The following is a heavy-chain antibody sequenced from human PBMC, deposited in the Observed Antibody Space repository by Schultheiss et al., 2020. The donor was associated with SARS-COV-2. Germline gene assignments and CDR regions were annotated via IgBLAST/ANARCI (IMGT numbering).Heavy chain of an antibody. CDR1: GFTFSSYA. CDR3: ARVQYSGSYNWFDP. CDR2: ISYDGSNK. V-gene: IGHV3-30-3*01. D-gene: IGHD1-26*01. Sequence: GGSLRLSCAASGFTFSSYAMHWVRQAPGKGLEWVAVISYDGSNKYYADSVKGRFTISRDNSKNTLYLQMNSLRAEDTAVYYCARVQYSGSYNWFDPWGQGTLVTVSS. J-gene: IGHJ5*02.